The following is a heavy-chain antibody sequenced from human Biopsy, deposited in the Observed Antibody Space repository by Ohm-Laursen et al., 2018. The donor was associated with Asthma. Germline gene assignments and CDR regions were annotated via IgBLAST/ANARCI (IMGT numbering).Heavy chain of an antibody. CDR1: GGTFNTYV. J-gene: IGHJ4*02. CDR3: ARKAGSCISRTCYSLDF. Sequence: SVKVSCKSLGGTFNTYVIGWVRQAPGQGLEWMGGINSVFGTTTYSQKFQDRVTITADDSASTVYMELSSLRSEDTAVYYCARKAGSCISRTCYSLDFWGQGTLVTVSS. CDR2: INSVFGTT. V-gene: IGHV1-69*13. D-gene: IGHD2-2*01.